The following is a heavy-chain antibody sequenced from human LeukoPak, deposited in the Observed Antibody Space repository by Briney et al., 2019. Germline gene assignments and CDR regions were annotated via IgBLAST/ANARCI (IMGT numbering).Heavy chain of an antibody. CDR1: GFTFSSYS. Sequence: GGSLRLSCAASGFTFSSYSMNWVRQAPGKGLEWVSYISSSSSTIYYADSVKGRFTISRDNAKNSLYLQMNSLRAEDTAVYYCARDRGGVTIFGVVTWGYYYYYYMDVWGKGTTVTVSS. CDR3: ARDRGGVTIFGVVTWGYYYYYYMDV. J-gene: IGHJ6*03. CDR2: ISSSSSTI. D-gene: IGHD3-3*01. V-gene: IGHV3-48*01.